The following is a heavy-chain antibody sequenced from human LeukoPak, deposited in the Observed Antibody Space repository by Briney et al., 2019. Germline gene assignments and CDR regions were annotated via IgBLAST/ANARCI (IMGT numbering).Heavy chain of an antibody. D-gene: IGHD6-13*01. Sequence: GGSLRLSCAASGFTFSSYAMNWVRQAPGEGLEWVSVISGSGSTTYYADSVKGRFTISRDNSKNTLSLQMNSLRAEDTAVYYCATSFGPVIAAAGTGADWGQGTLVTVSS. CDR3: ATSFGPVIAAAGTGAD. CDR1: GFTFSSYA. J-gene: IGHJ4*02. V-gene: IGHV3-23*01. CDR2: ISGSGSTT.